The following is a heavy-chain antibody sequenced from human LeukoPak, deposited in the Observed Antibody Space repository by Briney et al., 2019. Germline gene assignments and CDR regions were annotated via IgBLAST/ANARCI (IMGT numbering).Heavy chain of an antibody. V-gene: IGHV3-30-3*01. D-gene: IGHD2-15*01. Sequence: GGSLRLSCAASGFTFSSYAMHWVRQAPGKGLEWVAVISYDGSNKYYADSVQGRSTISRDNSKNTLYLQMNSLRAEDTAVYYCARDFCSGGSCSMNYFDYWGQGTLVTVSS. CDR3: ARDFCSGGSCSMNYFDY. J-gene: IGHJ4*02. CDR2: ISYDGSNK. CDR1: GFTFSSYA.